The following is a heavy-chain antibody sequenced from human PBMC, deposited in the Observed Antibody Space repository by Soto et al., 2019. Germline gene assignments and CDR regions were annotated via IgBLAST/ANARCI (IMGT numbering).Heavy chain of an antibody. V-gene: IGHV3-74*03. D-gene: IGHD3-10*01. J-gene: IGHJ4*02. Sequence: EVQLVESGGGLVQPGGSLRLSCAASGFIFSRDWMHWVRQAPGKGLMWVSRIKYDGSITTYADSVKGRFTISRDNAKYTVYLQMNSLRDEDTAIYYCARGAFGNYYVDYWGQGTLVTVAS. CDR3: ARGAFGNYYVDY. CDR2: IKYDGSIT. CDR1: GFIFSRDW.